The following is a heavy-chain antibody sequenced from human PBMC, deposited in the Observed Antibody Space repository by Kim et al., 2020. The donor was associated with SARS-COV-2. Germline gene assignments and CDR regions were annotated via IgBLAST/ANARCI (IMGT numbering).Heavy chain of an antibody. D-gene: IGHD2-8*02. Sequence: SETLSRTCAVYGGSFSGYYWSWIRQPPGKGLEWIGEINHSGSTNYNPSLKSRVTISVDTSKNQFSLKLSSVTAADTAVYYCARVITTYCTGGVCYSRGWIDYWGQGTLVTVSS. J-gene: IGHJ4*02. CDR3: ARVITTYCTGGVCYSRGWIDY. CDR2: INHSGST. CDR1: GGSFSGYY. V-gene: IGHV4-34*01.